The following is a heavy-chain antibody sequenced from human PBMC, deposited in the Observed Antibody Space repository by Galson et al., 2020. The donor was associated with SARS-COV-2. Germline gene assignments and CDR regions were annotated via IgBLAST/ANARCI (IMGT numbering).Heavy chain of an antibody. J-gene: IGHJ5*02. V-gene: IGHV3-11*01. CDR2: IKNRGDTI. CDR3: ARESWGSLDP. CDR1: AFTFSDAH. Sequence: LSCAASAFTFSDAHMTWIRQAPGKGLEWISYIKNRGDTIYYADSVKGRFTISRDNTKNLLYLQMNSLRVEDTAMYYCARESWGSLDPWGQGTLVTVST. D-gene: IGHD3-16*01.